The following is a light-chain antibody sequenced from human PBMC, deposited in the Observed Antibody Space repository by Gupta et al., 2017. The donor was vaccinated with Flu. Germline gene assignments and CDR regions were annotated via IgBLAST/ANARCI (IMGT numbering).Light chain of an antibody. Sequence: VGESVTITCRASQTIDTYLKWYQQKPGGAPKLLIYSASTLQSGVPSMFRGSGSGTHFTLTINSLQPEDSATYFCQQSYTTSTFGQGTRLEI. V-gene: IGKV1-39*01. J-gene: IGKJ5*01. CDR3: QQSYTTST. CDR2: SAS. CDR1: QTIDTY.